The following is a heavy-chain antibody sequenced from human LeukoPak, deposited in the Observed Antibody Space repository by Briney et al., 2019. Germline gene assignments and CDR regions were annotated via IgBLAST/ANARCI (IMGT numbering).Heavy chain of an antibody. D-gene: IGHD6-19*01. CDR2: VSDSGVNT. CDR1: GFTFSNYA. J-gene: IGHJ4*02. V-gene: IGHV3-23*01. Sequence: GGSLRLSCAASGFTFSNYAMSWVRQAPGKGLEWVSAVSDSGVNTNYADSVKGRFTISRDNSKNTLYLQMNSLRAEDTAVYYCAKDRGASDWHGISDYWGLGTLVTVSS. CDR3: AKDRGASDWHGISDY.